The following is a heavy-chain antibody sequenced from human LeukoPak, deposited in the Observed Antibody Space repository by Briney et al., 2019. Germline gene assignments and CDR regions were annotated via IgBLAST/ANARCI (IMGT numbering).Heavy chain of an antibody. CDR2: ISGSGGST. Sequence: GGSLRLSCAASGFTFSSYAMSWVRQAPGKGLEWVSAISGSGGSTYYADSVKGRFTSSRDNSKNTLYLQMNSLRAEDTAVYYCAKDTTMVRGVILPSYGTDVWGQGTTVTVSS. D-gene: IGHD3-10*01. CDR3: AKDTTMVRGVILPSYGTDV. V-gene: IGHV3-23*01. CDR1: GFTFSSYA. J-gene: IGHJ6*02.